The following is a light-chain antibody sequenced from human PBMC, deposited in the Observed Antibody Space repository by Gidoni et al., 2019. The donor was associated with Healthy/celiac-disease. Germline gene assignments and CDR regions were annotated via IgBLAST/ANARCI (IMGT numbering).Light chain of an antibody. Sequence: IFLTESAATLSVLQGERATLSCRASQSVSSNLAWYQQKPGQAPRLLIYGASTRATGIPARFSGSGSGTEFILTISSLQSEDFAFYYCQQYNNWLPWTFXQXTKVEIK. CDR3: QQYNNWLPWT. CDR2: GAS. J-gene: IGKJ1*01. CDR1: QSVSSN. V-gene: IGKV3-15*01.